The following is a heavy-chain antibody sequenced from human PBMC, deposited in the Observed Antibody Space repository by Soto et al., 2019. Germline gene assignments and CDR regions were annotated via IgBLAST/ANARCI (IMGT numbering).Heavy chain of an antibody. Sequence: ASETLSLTCTVSGGSISSSSYYWGWIRQPPGKGLEWIGSIYYSGSTYYNPSLKSRVTISVDTSKNQFSLKLSSVTAADTAVYYCARHNISSGCVPDYCGQGTLDIVSS. V-gene: IGHV4-39*01. CDR1: GGSISSSSYY. J-gene: IGHJ4*02. D-gene: IGHD6-19*01. CDR3: ARHNISSGCVPDY. CDR2: IYYSGST.